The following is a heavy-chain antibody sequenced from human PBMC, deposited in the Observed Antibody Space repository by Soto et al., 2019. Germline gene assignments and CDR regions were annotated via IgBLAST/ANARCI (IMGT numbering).Heavy chain of an antibody. J-gene: IGHJ6*03. Sequence: GASVKVSCKASGYTFTGYYMHWVRQAPGQGLEWMGWINPNSGGTNYAQKFQGWVTMTRDTSISTAYMELSRLRSDDTAVYYCARSPTYCSGGSCYYYYYMDVWGKGSTVTVPS. CDR2: INPNSGGT. V-gene: IGHV1-2*04. CDR1: GYTFTGYY. CDR3: ARSPTYCSGGSCYYYYYMDV. D-gene: IGHD2-15*01.